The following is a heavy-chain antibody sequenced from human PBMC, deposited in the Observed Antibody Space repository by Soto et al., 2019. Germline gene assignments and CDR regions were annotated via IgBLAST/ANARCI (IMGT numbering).Heavy chain of an antibody. J-gene: IGHJ3*02. CDR1: GFTFSNAW. CDR2: IKSKTDGGTT. V-gene: IGHV3-15*01. Sequence: PGGSLRLSCAASGFTFSNAWMSWVRQAPGKGLEWVGRIKSKTDGGTTEYAAPVKGRFTISRDDSKNTLYLQMNSLKTEDTAVYYCTTEGLLWFGDAFDIWGQGTMVTVSS. CDR3: TTEGLLWFGDAFDI. D-gene: IGHD3-10*01.